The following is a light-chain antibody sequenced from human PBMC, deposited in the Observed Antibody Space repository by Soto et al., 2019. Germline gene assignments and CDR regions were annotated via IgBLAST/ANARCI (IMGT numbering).Light chain of an antibody. J-gene: IGKJ1*01. V-gene: IGKV3-20*01. CDR2: GAS. Sequence: EIVLTQSPGTLSLSPGERATLSCRASQSVSSSYLAWYQQKPGRAPRLLIYGASSRATGIPDRFSGSGSGTDFTLTISRLEPEDFAVYYCQQYGNSRSWSFGQGTKVDIK. CDR3: QQYGNSRSWS. CDR1: QSVSSSY.